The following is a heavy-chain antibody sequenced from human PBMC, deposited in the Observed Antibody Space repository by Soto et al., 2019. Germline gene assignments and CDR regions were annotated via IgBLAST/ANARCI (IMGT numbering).Heavy chain of an antibody. CDR1: GGSISSGGYY. CDR2: IYYSGST. Sequence: SETLSLTCTVSGGSISSGGYYWSWIRQHPGKGLEWIGYIYYSGSTYYNPSLKSRVTISVDTSKNQFSMKLNSVTAADTAVYYCARYSGISCSPAYRFDFWGQGTLVTVSS. J-gene: IGHJ4*02. D-gene: IGHD2-2*01. V-gene: IGHV4-31*03. CDR3: ARYSGISCSPAYRFDF.